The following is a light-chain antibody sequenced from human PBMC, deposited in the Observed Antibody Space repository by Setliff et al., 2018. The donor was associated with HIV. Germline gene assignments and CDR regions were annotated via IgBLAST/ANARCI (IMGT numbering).Light chain of an antibody. J-gene: IGLJ1*01. CDR1: SSNIGSNY. CDR3: AAWDNRLSGYV. V-gene: IGLV1-47*02. CDR2: YDN. Sequence: QSVLTQPPSASGTPGQRVTISCSGGSSNIGSNYVYWFQLLPGTAPKLLIYYDNQRPSGVPDRFSGSKSGTSASLAISGLRSDDEAHYYCAAWDNRLSGYVFAAGTKVTVL.